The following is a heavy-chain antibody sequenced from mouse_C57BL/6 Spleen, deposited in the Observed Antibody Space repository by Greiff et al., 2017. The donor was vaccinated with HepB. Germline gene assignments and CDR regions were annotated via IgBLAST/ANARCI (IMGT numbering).Heavy chain of an antibody. CDR2: INPGSGGT. CDR1: GYAFTNYL. J-gene: IGHJ4*01. Sequence: VQLQQSGAELVRPGTSVKVSCKASGYAFTNYLIEWVKQRPGQGLEWIGVINPGSGGTNYNEKFKGKATLTADKSYSTAYMQLSSLTSEDSAVYFCASYGYDGYAMDYWGQGTSVTVSS. D-gene: IGHD2-2*01. V-gene: IGHV1-54*01. CDR3: ASYGYDGYAMDY.